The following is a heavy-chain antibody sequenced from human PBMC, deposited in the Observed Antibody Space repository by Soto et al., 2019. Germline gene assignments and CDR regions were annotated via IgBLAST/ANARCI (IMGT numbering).Heavy chain of an antibody. V-gene: IGHV4-39*01. D-gene: IGHD3-3*01. CDR1: GGSISSSSYY. J-gene: IGHJ6*02. Sequence: ASETLSLTCTVSGGSISSSSYYWGWIRQPPGKGLEWIGSIYYSGSTYYNPSLKSRVTISVDTSKNQFSLKLSSVTAADTAVYYCVSKRTMDYYYYYGMDVWGQGTTVTVSS. CDR2: IYYSGST. CDR3: VSKRTMDYYYYYGMDV.